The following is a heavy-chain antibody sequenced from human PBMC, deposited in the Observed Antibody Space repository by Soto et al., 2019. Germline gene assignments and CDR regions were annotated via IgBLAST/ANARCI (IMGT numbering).Heavy chain of an antibody. J-gene: IGHJ4*02. D-gene: IGHD3-22*01. CDR3: ARQIYDSDTGPNFQYYFDS. V-gene: IGHV5-10-1*01. Sequence: LGESLKISCNGSGYSLAVYWITRVRQKPGKGLEWMGRIDPSDSQTYYSPSFRGHVTISATKSITTVFLQWSSLRASDTAMYYCARQIYDSDTGPNFQYYFDSWGQGTPVTVSS. CDR1: GYSLAVYW. CDR2: IDPSDSQT.